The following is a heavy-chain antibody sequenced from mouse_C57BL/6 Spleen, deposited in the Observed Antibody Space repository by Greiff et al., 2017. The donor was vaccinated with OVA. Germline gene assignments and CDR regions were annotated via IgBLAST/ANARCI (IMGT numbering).Heavy chain of an antibody. Sequence: VHVKQSGPELVKPGASVKISCKASGYSFTGYYMHWVKQSHGNILDWIGYIYPYNGVSSYNQKFKGKATLTVDKSSSTAYMELRSLTSEDSAVYYCARNYYGSSYWYFDVWGTGTTVTVSS. CDR2: IYPYNGVS. D-gene: IGHD1-1*01. V-gene: IGHV1-31*01. J-gene: IGHJ1*03. CDR3: ARNYYGSSYWYFDV. CDR1: GYSFTGYY.